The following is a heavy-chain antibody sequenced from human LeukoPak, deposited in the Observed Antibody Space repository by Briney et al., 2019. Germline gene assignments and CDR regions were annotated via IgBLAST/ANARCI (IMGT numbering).Heavy chain of an antibody. CDR3: ARDTYYYDSSGYAVDY. CDR1: GGSISSYY. Sequence: SETLSLTCTVSGGSISSYYWSWIRQPPGKGLEWIGYIYYSGSTSYNPSLKSRVTISVDTSKNQFSLKLNSVTAADTAVYYCARDTYYYDSSGYAVDYWGQGTLVTVSS. D-gene: IGHD3-22*01. J-gene: IGHJ4*02. V-gene: IGHV4-59*01. CDR2: IYYSGST.